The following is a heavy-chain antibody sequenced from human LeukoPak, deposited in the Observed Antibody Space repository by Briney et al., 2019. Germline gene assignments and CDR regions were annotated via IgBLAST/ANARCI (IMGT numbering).Heavy chain of an antibody. CDR1: GGTFSSYA. Sequence: ASVKVSCKASGGTFSSYAISWVRQAPGQGLEWMGGIIPIFGTANYAQKFQGRVTITTDESTSTAYMELSRLRSEDTAVYYCARGENYYDSSGYYGHWGQGTLVTVSS. D-gene: IGHD3-22*01. CDR3: ARGENYYDSSGYYGH. J-gene: IGHJ4*02. CDR2: IIPIFGTA. V-gene: IGHV1-69*05.